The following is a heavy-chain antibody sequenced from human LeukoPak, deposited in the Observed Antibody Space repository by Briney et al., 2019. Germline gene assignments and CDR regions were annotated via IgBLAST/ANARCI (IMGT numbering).Heavy chain of an antibody. Sequence: GSLRLSCAAAGFIFSSNAMGWVRQARGKGLRWVSGISGSGGSTYSADSVNGRFTISRDTSKTTLCLQMNSLRAEPTGVYYCAKVQAQLWLIAGVYFDYWGQGTLVTVSS. CDR1: GFIFSSNA. D-gene: IGHD5-18*01. J-gene: IGHJ4*02. V-gene: IGHV3-23*01. CDR3: AKVQAQLWLIAGVYFDY. CDR2: ISGSGGST.